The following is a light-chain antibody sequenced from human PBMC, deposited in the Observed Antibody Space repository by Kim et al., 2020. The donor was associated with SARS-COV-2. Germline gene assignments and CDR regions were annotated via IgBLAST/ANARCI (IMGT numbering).Light chain of an antibody. CDR2: AAS. V-gene: IGKV1-39*01. J-gene: IGKJ2*03. CDR3: QQTYTTPYS. CDR1: RSNSFQ. Sequence: SASVGGRVTSTFRASRSNSFQLNWYQQKSGKAPKLLIYAASSLQPGVSSTFSGSGSGAAFTLTISSLQPDDFATYYCQQTYTTPYSFGQGTKLEI.